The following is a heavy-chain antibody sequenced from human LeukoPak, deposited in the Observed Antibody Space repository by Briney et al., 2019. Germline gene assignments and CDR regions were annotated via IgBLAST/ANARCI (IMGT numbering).Heavy chain of an antibody. J-gene: IGHJ4*02. Sequence: GGTLRLSCAASGFTFSSSGMGWVRQAPGKGLEWVSSISGSGGRTYYADSVKGRFIISRDNSKSTLYLQMNSLRVEDTAVYYCAKDFGGSSSLWGQGTLVTVSS. V-gene: IGHV3-23*01. CDR3: AKDFGGSSSL. CDR1: GFTFSSSG. D-gene: IGHD1-26*01. CDR2: ISGSGGRT.